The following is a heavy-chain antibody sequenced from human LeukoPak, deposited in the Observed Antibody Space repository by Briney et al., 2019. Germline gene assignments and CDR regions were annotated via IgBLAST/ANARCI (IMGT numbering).Heavy chain of an antibody. CDR3: ARATSSSGVDY. CDR2: IYYSGST. D-gene: IGHD6-13*01. V-gene: IGHV4-39*07. J-gene: IGHJ4*02. Sequence: PSETLSLTCTVPGGSISSSSYYWGWIRQPPGKGLEWIGSIYYSGSTYYNPSLKSRVSTSVDTSKNQFSLKLSSVTAADTAVYYCARATSSSGVDYWGQGTLVTVSS. CDR1: GGSISSSSYY.